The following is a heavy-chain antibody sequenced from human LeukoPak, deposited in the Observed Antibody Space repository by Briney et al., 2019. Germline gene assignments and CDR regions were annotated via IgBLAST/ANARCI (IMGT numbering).Heavy chain of an antibody. J-gene: IGHJ1*01. CDR3: ARGTGALAEYFQH. Sequence: SVNVSCKASGGTFSSYAISWVRQPPGQGLEWMGGVIPIFGTANYAQKFQGRVTITTDESTSTAYMELSSLRSEDTAVYYCARGTGALAEYFQHWGQGTLVTVSS. CDR2: VIPIFGTA. CDR1: GGTFSSYA. V-gene: IGHV1-69*05. D-gene: IGHD1-14*01.